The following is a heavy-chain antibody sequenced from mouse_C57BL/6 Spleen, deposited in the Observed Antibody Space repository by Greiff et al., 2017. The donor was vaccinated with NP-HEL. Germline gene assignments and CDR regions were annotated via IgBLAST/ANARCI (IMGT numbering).Heavy chain of an antibody. CDR2: ISSGGDYI. V-gene: IGHV5-9-1*02. Sequence: EVQRVESGEGLVKPGGSLKLSCAASGFTFSSYAMSWVRQTPEKRLEWVAYISSGGDYIYYADTVKGRFTISRDNARNTLYLQMSSLKSEDTAMYYCTRVYSNYYFDYWGQGTTLTVSS. J-gene: IGHJ2*01. CDR1: GFTFSSYA. CDR3: TRVYSNYYFDY. D-gene: IGHD2-5*01.